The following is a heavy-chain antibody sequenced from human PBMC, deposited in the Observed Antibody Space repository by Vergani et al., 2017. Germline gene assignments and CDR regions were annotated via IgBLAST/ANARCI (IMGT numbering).Heavy chain of an antibody. CDR1: GFTFSSYA. J-gene: IGHJ6*02. V-gene: IGHV3-23*01. Sequence: EVQLLESGGGLVQPGGSLRLSCAASGFTFSSYAMSWVRQAPGKGLEWVSAISGSGGSTYYADSVKGRFTIPRDNSKNTLYLQMNSLRAEDTAVYYCARDKRAPSYYYYCMDVWGQGTTVTVSS. CDR3: ARDKRAPSYYYYCMDV. CDR2: ISGSGGST.